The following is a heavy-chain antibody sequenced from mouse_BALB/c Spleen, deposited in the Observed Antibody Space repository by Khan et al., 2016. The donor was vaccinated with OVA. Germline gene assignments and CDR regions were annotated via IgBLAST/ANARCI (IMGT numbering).Heavy chain of an antibody. CDR2: ISGDSSTI. CDR1: GFTFSSYG. Sequence: EVELVESGGGLVQPGGSRKLSCAASGFTFSSYGMHWVRQAPEKGLEWVAYISGDSSTIYYTDTVKGRFTLSRDNPKNTPSMQITSLMSEDTAMYYCATSYYYGYYFDYWGPGTTLTVSA. CDR3: ATSYYYGYYFDY. D-gene: IGHD1-1*01. J-gene: IGHJ2*01. V-gene: IGHV5-17*02.